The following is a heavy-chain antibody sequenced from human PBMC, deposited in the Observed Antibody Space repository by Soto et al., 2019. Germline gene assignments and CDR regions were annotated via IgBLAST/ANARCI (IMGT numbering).Heavy chain of an antibody. J-gene: IGHJ6*02. CDR1: GGSLRSGGYY. CDR2: IYYSGST. Sequence: SETLSLTCTLSGGSLRSGGYYWSWIRQHPGKGLEWIGYIYYSGSTYYNPSLKSRVTISVDTSKNQFSLKLSSVTAADTAVYYCARAYGSGYMDVWGQGTTVT. CDR3: ARAYGSGYMDV. V-gene: IGHV4-31*03. D-gene: IGHD3-10*01.